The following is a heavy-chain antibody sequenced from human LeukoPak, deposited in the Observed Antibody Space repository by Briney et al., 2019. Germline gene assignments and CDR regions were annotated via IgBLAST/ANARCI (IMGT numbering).Heavy chain of an antibody. CDR2: LSSSSSYI. J-gene: IGHJ6*03. Sequence: GSLRLSCVASGFTFYSYAMNWVRQAPGKGLEGVSALSSSSSYIYYADSVKGRFTISRDNSENTVYLQMNSLRPEDTAVYYCAKDGLLLNIYDHYYYYMDVWGRGTTVTVSS. CDR3: AKDGLLLNIYDHYYYYMDV. D-gene: IGHD3/OR15-3a*01. V-gene: IGHV3-23*01. CDR1: GFTFYSYA.